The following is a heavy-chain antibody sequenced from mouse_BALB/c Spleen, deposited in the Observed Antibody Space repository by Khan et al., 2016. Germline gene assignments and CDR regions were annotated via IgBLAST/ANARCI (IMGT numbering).Heavy chain of an antibody. CDR2: IATYTGEP. J-gene: IGHJ4*01. V-gene: IGHV9-1*02. D-gene: IGHD3-1*01. CDR1: GYAFTNYG. Sequence: QIQLVQSGPELKKPGETVKISCRASGYAFTNYGIYWVRQAPGKGLKWMGWIATYTGEPTYSDDFKGRFAFSLETSTSTAYLQINNLKNEDMATYCCVRRRLLDLYYAMDYWGQGTSVTVSS. CDR3: VRRRLLDLYYAMDY.